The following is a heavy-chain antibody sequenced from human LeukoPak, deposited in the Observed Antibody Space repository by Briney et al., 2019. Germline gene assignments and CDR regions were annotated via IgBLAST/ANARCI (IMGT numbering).Heavy chain of an antibody. J-gene: IGHJ5*02. D-gene: IGHD5-18*01. CDR1: EFSVGSNY. V-gene: IGHV3-66*01. CDR2: IYSGGST. CDR3: ARVQGYSYGYIWFDP. Sequence: GSLRLSCAASEFSVGSNYMTWVRQAPGKGLEWVSLIYSGGSTYYADSVKGRFTISRDNSKNTLYLQMNSLRAEDTAVYYCARVQGYSYGYIWFDPWGQGTLVTVSS.